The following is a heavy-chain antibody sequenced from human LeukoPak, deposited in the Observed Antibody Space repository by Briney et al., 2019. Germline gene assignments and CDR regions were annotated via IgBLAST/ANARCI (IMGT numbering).Heavy chain of an antibody. CDR1: GFTFSSYG. CDR2: IRYDGSKK. Sequence: GGSLRLSCAASGFTFSSYGMHWVRQAPGKGLEWVAFIRYDGSKKYYADSVKGRFTISRDNSKNTLYLQMNSLRAEDTAVYYCAKQIGVVPAAVRGYYFDYWGQGTLVTVSS. V-gene: IGHV3-30*02. CDR3: AKQIGVVPAAVRGYYFDY. J-gene: IGHJ4*02. D-gene: IGHD2-2*02.